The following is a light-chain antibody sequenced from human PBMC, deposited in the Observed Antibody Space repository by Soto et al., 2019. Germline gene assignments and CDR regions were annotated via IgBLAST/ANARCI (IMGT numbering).Light chain of an antibody. J-gene: IGLJ2*01. CDR3: LSFDSSLSVV. V-gene: IGLV1-40*01. Sequence: QSALTQPPSVSGAPGQRVTISCTGSSSNIGAGYDVHWYQQLPGRAPKLLIYGNTNRPSGVPDRFSGSKSGTSASLGITGLQAEDEADYYCLSFDSSLSVVFGGGTQLTVL. CDR2: GNT. CDR1: SSNIGAGYD.